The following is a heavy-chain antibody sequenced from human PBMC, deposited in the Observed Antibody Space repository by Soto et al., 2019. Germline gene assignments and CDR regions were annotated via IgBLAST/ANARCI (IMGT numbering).Heavy chain of an antibody. V-gene: IGHV3-11*01. D-gene: IGHD5-12*01. CDR3: ARTSSGYDYPENYYYYMDV. CDR2: LSSSGSTI. Sequence: PGGSLRLSCAASGFTFSDYYMSWIRQAPGKGLEWVSYLSSSGSTIYYADSVKGRFTISRDNAKNSLYLQMNSLRAEDTAVYYCARTSSGYDYPENYYYYMDVWGKGTTVTVSS. CDR1: GFTFSDYY. J-gene: IGHJ6*03.